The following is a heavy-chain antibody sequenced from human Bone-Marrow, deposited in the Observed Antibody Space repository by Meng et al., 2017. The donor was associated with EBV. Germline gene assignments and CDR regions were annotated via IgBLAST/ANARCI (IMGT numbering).Heavy chain of an antibody. CDR2: ISSSSAYI. CDR3: VTDDSSGHYPV. CDR1: EFTVNSYN. J-gene: IGHJ4*02. Sequence: EVQLWECWRGLVRPCEPLMLSCAASEFTVNSYNANWVRQSPGKGQELVSSISSSSAYIYYAYSVKGRFTISRDNAKNSLYQQMNSLRAEDTAVYYCVTDDSSGHYPVWGQGALVTVSS. V-gene: IGHV3-21*02. D-gene: IGHD3-22*01.